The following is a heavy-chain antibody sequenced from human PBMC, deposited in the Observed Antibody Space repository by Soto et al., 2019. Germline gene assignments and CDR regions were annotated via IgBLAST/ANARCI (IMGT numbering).Heavy chain of an antibody. D-gene: IGHD3-3*01. CDR1: GGSISSSSYY. J-gene: IGHJ6*03. CDR3: ARAPPNYLRITTQGHYMYV. Sequence: PSETLSLTCTVSGGSISSSSYYWGWIRQPPGKGLEWIGSIYYSGSTYYNPSLKSRVTMSVDTSKNQFSLKLSSVTAADTAVYYCARAPPNYLRITTQGHYMYVWGKGTTVTVSS. V-gene: IGHV4-39*01. CDR2: IYYSGST.